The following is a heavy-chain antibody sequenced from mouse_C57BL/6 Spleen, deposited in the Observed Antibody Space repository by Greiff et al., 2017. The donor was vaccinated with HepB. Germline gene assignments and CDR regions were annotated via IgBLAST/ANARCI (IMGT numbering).Heavy chain of an antibody. CDR1: GYTFTSYW. CDR3: ARCGKQDYYAMDY. CDR2: INPSSGYT. Sequence: QVQLKESGAELAKPGASVKLSCKASGYTFTSYWMHWVKQRPGQGLEWIGYINPSSGYTKYNQKFKDKATLTADKSSSTAYMQLSSLTYEDSAVYYCARCGKQDYYAMDYWGQGTSVTVSS. V-gene: IGHV1-7*01. J-gene: IGHJ4*01. D-gene: IGHD1-1*01.